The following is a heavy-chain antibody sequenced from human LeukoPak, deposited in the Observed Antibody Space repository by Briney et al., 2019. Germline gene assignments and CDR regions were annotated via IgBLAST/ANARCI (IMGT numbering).Heavy chain of an antibody. J-gene: IGHJ4*02. CDR3: ARPPREGRYLDC. D-gene: IGHD3-10*01. CDR1: GFTFSSYG. V-gene: IGHV3-33*01. Sequence: SGGSLRLSCAASGFTFSSYGFHWVRQAPGKGLEWVAVIWNAGSDKNYADSVKGRFSISRDNSKNTLYLQMNTLRAEDTAVYYCARPPREGRYLDCWGQGTLVTVSS. CDR2: IWNAGSDK.